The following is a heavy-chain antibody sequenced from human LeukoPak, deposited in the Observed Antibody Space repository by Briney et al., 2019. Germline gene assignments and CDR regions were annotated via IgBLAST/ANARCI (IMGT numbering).Heavy chain of an antibody. D-gene: IGHD6-6*01. CDR1: GFIFSSHG. J-gene: IGHJ6*03. V-gene: IGHV3-23*01. CDR2: ISPSGDAT. CDR3: ARAHLSSSSTDYMDV. Sequence: GGSLRLSCAASGFIFSSHGMNWVRQAPGKGLEWVSGISPSGDATFYADSVKGRFTISRDNSKNTLSLQMNSLRPEDTAVYYCARAHLSSSSTDYMDVWGKGTTVTVSS.